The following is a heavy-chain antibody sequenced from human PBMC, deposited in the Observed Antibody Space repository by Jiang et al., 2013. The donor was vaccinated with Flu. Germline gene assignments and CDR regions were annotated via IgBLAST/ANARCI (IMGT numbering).Heavy chain of an antibody. V-gene: IGHV1-69*01. CDR1: GGSFRSYA. CDR3: ARDSGWLQLPDYFDT. CDR2: IIPIYGTT. Sequence: GAEVKKPGSSVRVSCKASGGSFRSYAISWVRQAPGQGLEWMGEIIPIYGTTNSAQKFQGRVTFSVDDSTSTAYLELSSLRSEDTAFYYCARDSGWLQLPDYFDTWGQGTLV. J-gene: IGHJ4*02. D-gene: IGHD1-1*01.